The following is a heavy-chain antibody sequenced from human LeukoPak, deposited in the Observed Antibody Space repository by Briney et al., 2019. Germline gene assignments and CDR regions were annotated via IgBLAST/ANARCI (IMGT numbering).Heavy chain of an antibody. CDR1: GFSISNYW. D-gene: IGHD2-8*01. Sequence: GGSLRLSCAGSGFSISNYWMSWVRQAPGKGLEWVASIRQDGSQIHYVDSVKGRFTISRDNAKNSLFLQMNGLRVEDTAIYYCARLKDDVTKFDYWGQGTLVTVSS. V-gene: IGHV3-7*01. CDR2: IRQDGSQI. J-gene: IGHJ4*02. CDR3: ARLKDDVTKFDY.